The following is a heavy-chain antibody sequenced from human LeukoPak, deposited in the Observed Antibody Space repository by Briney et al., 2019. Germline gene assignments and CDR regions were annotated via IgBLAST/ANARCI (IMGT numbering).Heavy chain of an antibody. J-gene: IGHJ4*02. Sequence: GRSLRLSCAASRFTFSTFGMHWVRQAPGKGLEWAAVISSDGSNKYYADSVRGRFTISRDNSKDTLYLQMSSLRIEDTAVYYCRAATKYLDYYYDYWGQGTLVTVSS. CDR1: RFTFSTFG. V-gene: IGHV3-30*03. CDR3: RAATKYLDYYYDY. CDR2: ISSDGSNK. D-gene: IGHD3-22*01.